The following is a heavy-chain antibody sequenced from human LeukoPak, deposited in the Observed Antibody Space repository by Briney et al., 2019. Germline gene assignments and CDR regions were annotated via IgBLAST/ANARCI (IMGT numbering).Heavy chain of an antibody. CDR1: GFSFSTYS. D-gene: IGHD2-15*01. V-gene: IGHV3-21*01. CDR3: ASEVVVATTLDY. J-gene: IGHJ4*02. CDR2: ISSSSSYI. Sequence: GESLRVSCAASGFSFSTYSMNWVRQAPGMGLEWVSSISSSSSYIYYADSVKGRFTISRDNAKNSLYLQMNSLRAEDTAVYYCASEVVVATTLDYWGQGTLVTVSS.